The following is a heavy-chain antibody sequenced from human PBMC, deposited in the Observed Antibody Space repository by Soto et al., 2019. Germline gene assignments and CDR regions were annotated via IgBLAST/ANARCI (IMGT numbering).Heavy chain of an antibody. Sequence: QVQLQESGPGLVKPSGTLSLTCAVSGGSISSSNWWSWVRQPPRMRLEWIGETHHSGTTKYNPSLKSRVTISVDKSKNQFSLKLSSVTAADTALDYCAREGSGSSFFDYWGQGTLVTVSS. D-gene: IGHD3-10*01. CDR1: GGSISSSNW. CDR3: AREGSGSSFFDY. V-gene: IGHV4-4*02. CDR2: THHSGTT. J-gene: IGHJ4*02.